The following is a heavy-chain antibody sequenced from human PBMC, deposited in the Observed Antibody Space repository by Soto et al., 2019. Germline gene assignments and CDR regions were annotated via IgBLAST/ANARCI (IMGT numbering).Heavy chain of an antibody. Sequence: PGGSLRLSCAASGFTFDDYAMHWVRQAPGKGLEWVSGISWNSGSIGYADSVKGRFTISRDNAKNSLYLQMNSLRAEDTALYYSAKDLVATILPPGGMDVWGQGTTVTVSS. D-gene: IGHD5-12*01. CDR2: ISWNSGSI. CDR1: GFTFDDYA. J-gene: IGHJ6*02. CDR3: AKDLVATILPPGGMDV. V-gene: IGHV3-9*01.